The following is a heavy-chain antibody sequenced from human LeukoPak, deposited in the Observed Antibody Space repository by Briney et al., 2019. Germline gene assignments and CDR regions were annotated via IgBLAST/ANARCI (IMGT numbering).Heavy chain of an antibody. CDR1: GFTVSSNY. D-gene: IGHD2-2*01. J-gene: IGHJ3*02. V-gene: IGHV3-53*01. CDR3: ARALAGRYCSSTSCYLHAFDI. CDR2: IYSGGGT. Sequence: GGSLRLSCAASGFTVSSNYMSWVRQAPGKGLEWVSVIYSGGGTDYADSVKGRFTISRDNSKNTLYLQMNSLRAEDTALYYCARALAGRYCSSTSCYLHAFDIWGQGTMVTVSS.